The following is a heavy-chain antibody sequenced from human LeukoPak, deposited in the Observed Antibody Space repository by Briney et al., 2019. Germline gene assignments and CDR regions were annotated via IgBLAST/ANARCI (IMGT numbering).Heavy chain of an antibody. D-gene: IGHD3-16*01. CDR3: ARIPPGGPLSAFDI. Sequence: PSETLSLTCTVSGGSVIRDNYYWTWIRQAPGKGLEWIGYVYYTGSSYYNPSLKSRLAISVDTSKNQFSLKLTSVTAADTAVYYCARIPPGGPLSAFDIWGQGTMVTVSS. V-gene: IGHV4-39*01. CDR2: VYYTGSS. CDR1: GGSVIRDNYY. J-gene: IGHJ3*02.